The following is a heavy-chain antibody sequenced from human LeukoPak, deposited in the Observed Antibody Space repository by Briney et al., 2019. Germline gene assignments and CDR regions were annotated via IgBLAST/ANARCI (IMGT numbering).Heavy chain of an antibody. CDR3: ARDGVYSGYDYYFDY. V-gene: IGHV4-39*06. CDR1: GASISSTSYY. CDR2: TYYRGTT. D-gene: IGHD5-12*01. J-gene: IGHJ4*02. Sequence: SETLSLTCAVSGASISSTSYYWGWIRQPPGKGLEWIGSTYYRGTTYYNPSLKSRVTISVDTSKNQFPLKLSSVTAADTAVYYCARDGVYSGYDYYFDYWGQGTLVTVSS.